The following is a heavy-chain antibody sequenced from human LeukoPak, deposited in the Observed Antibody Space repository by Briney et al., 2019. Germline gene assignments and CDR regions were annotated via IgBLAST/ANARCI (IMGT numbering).Heavy chain of an antibody. J-gene: IGHJ4*02. Sequence: ASVKVSCKASGYTFTGYYMHWVRQAPGQGLEWMGWINPNSGGTIYAQKFQGRVTMTEDTSTDTAYMELSSLRSEDTAVYYCATTGYEYYFDYWGQGTLVTVSS. V-gene: IGHV1-2*02. CDR1: GYTFTGYY. D-gene: IGHD1-14*01. CDR2: INPNSGGT. CDR3: ATTGYEYYFDY.